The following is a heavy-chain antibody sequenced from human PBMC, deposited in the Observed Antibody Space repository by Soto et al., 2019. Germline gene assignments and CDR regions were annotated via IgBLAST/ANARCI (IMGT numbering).Heavy chain of an antibody. D-gene: IGHD4-17*01. CDR2: VSRNGGIT. Sequence: EVQLVESGGGVVRPGGSLRVSCAASGLSIGDYGMSWVRQAPGKGLEWVSGVSRNGGITVYADSVEGRFTISRDNAKNYLYLQMNSLRPEDTAFYYSAVERSLTTLTRWFDPWGQGTLVTVSS. CDR3: AVERSLTTLTRWFDP. J-gene: IGHJ5*02. V-gene: IGHV3-20*04. CDR1: GLSIGDYG.